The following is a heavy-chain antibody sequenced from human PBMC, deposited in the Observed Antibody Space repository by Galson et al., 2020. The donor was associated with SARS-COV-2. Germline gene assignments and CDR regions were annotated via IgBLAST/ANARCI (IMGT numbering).Heavy chain of an antibody. V-gene: IGHV3-74*01. D-gene: IGHD7-27*01. J-gene: IGHJ4*02. Sequence: LSFTCAASGFTFSSYWMHWVRQAPGKGLVWVSRIYSEGSSTSYADSVKGRFTISGDNAKNTLYLQMNSLRDEDTAVYYCARGDMGNDYFDYWGQGTLVTVSS. CDR2: IYSEGSST. CDR3: ARGDMGNDYFDY. CDR1: GFTFSSYW.